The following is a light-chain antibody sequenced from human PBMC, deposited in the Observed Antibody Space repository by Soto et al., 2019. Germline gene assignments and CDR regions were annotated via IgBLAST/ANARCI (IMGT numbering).Light chain of an antibody. CDR1: SSDIGSYTR. CDR2: EVT. V-gene: IGLV2-18*02. Sequence: QSVLTQPPSVSGSPGLSVTISCTGSSSDIGSYTRVSWYQQPPASAPKLLIYEVTRRASGAPDRFSGSASGNTASLTISGVQAEDEADYYCSSYPSFDTVIFCGGTQLTVL. CDR3: SSYPSFDTVI. J-gene: IGLJ2*01.